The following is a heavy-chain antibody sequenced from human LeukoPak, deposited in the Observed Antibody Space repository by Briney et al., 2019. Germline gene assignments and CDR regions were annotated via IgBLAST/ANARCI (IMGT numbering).Heavy chain of an antibody. CDR1: GFTFSSYG. V-gene: IGHV3-30*18. D-gene: IGHD2-2*01. J-gene: IGHJ4*02. CDR2: ISYDGSNK. CDR3: AKAGDCSSTSCSYYFDY. Sequence: GRSLRLSCAASGFTFSSYGMHWVRQAPGKGLEGVAVISYDGSNKYYADSVKGRFTISRDNSKNTLYLQMNSLRAEDTAVYYCAKAGDCSSTSCSYYFDYWGQGTLVTVSS.